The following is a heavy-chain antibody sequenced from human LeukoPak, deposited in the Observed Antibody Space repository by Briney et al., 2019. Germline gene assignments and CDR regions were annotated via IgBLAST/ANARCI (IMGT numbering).Heavy chain of an antibody. J-gene: IGHJ4*02. CDR1: GGSFSGYY. V-gene: IGHV4-34*01. D-gene: IGHD5-18*01. Sequence: SETLSLTCAVYGGSFSGYYWSWIRQPPGKGLEWIGEINHSGSTNYNPSLKSRVTTSVDTSKNQFSLKLSSVTAADTAVYYCARGGGYSYGPYYFDYWGQGTLVTVSS. CDR3: ARGGGYSYGPYYFDY. CDR2: INHSGST.